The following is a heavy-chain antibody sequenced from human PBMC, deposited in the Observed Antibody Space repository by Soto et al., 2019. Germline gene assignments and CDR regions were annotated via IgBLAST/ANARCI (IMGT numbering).Heavy chain of an antibody. V-gene: IGHV4-31*03. CDR3: ARGVARVTNFDY. D-gene: IGHD2-21*02. J-gene: IGHJ4*02. CDR2: IYYSGST. CDR1: GGSISSGGYY. Sequence: QVQLQASGPGLVKPSQTLSLTCTVSGGSISSGGYYWSWIRQHPGKGLEWIGYIYYSGSTYYNPYLKIRVTISVDTSKNQFSLKLSSVTAADTAVYYCARGVARVTNFDYWGQGTLVTVSS.